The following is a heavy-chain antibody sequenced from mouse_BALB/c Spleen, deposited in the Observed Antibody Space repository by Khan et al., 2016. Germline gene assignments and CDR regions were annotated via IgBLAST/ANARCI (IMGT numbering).Heavy chain of an antibody. CDR1: GYAFSSYC. Sequence: QVQLQQSGAELVRPGSSVKISCKASGYAFSSYCMTWVKQRPGQGLEWIGQIYPGDGDTNYNGKFKGKATLTADKSSSTAHMQLSSLVSEDSAVFLFARRDMDDWGQGTSVTVSS. CDR2: IYPGDGDT. J-gene: IGHJ4*01. CDR3: ARRDMDD. V-gene: IGHV1-80*01.